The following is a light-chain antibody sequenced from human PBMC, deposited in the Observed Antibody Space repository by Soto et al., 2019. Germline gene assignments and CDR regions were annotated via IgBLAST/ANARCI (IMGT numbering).Light chain of an antibody. CDR3: QQSYSSPPLT. Sequence: DIQTTQSPSSLSASVGDRVTITCRTSDNIAKYLNWYQQKPGQVPKLLIVAASRLQSGVPTRFSGSGSGTDFTLTINNLQPEDFATYYRQQSYSSPPLTFGQGTKVDIK. CDR1: DNIAKY. CDR2: AAS. J-gene: IGKJ1*01. V-gene: IGKV1-39*01.